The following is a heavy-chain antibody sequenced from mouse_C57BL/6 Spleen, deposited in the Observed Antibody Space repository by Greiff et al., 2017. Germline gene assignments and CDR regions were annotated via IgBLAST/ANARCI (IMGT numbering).Heavy chain of an antibody. CDR1: GYSFTSYY. V-gene: IGHV1-66*01. Sequence: VQLQQSGPELVKPGASVKISCKASGYSFTSYYIHWVKQRPGQGLEWIGWIYPGSGNTKYNEKFKGKATLTADTSSSTAYMQLSSLTSEDSAVYYCASTVVAPGYFDYWGQGTTLTVSS. D-gene: IGHD1-1*01. CDR3: ASTVVAPGYFDY. CDR2: IYPGSGNT. J-gene: IGHJ2*01.